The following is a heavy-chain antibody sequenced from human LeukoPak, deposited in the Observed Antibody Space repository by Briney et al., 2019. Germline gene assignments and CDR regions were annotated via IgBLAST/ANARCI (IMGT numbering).Heavy chain of an antibody. D-gene: IGHD2-2*01. CDR2: ISWNSGSI. V-gene: IGHV3-9*01. J-gene: IGHJ4*02. Sequence: PGGSLRLSCAASGFTFDDYAMHWVRQAPGKGLEWVSGISWNSGSIGYADSVKDRFTISRDNAKNSLYLQMNSLRAEDTALYYCAKDMRSSTSYLLDYWGQGTLVTVSS. CDR3: AKDMRSSTSYLLDY. CDR1: GFTFDDYA.